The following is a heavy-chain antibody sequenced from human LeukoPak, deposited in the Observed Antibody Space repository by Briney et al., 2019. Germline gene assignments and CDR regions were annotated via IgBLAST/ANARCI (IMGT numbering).Heavy chain of an antibody. V-gene: IGHV3-64D*06. CDR1: GFTFSSYA. CDR3: VKDTNYGAHYFDY. CDR2: ISSNGGST. Sequence: SGGSLRLSCSASGFTFSSYAMHWVRQAPGKGLEYVSAISSNGGSTYYADSVKGRFTISRDNSKNTLYLQMSSLRAEDTAVYYCVKDTNYGAHYFDYWGQGTLVTVSS. J-gene: IGHJ4*02. D-gene: IGHD4-17*01.